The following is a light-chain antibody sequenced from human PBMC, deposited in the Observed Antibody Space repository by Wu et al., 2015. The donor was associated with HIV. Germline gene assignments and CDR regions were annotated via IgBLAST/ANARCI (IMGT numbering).Light chain of an antibody. CDR3: QQYGTSPPYS. V-gene: IGKV3-20*01. CDR2: GAS. Sequence: EIVLTQSPDTLSLSPGERATLSCRASQNIADSYLAWYQQKPDQAPRLLIFGASARASGIPDRFSASGSGTDFTLTISRLEPDDFAVYYCQQYGTSPPYSFGQGTKLEIK. CDR1: QNIADSY. J-gene: IGKJ2*03.